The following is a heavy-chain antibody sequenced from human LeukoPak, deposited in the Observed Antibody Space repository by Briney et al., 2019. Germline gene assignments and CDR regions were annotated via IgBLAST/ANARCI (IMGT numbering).Heavy chain of an antibody. CDR3: ARLSPPIASFCSGGTCYSGGFDP. D-gene: IGHD2-15*01. V-gene: IGHV1-18*01. CDR1: GYTFTDYG. J-gene: IGHJ5*02. Sequence: ASVKVSCKASGYTFTDYGISWVRQAPGQGLEWMGWITTYNGSTYYAQKLQGRVTMTADTSTSTAYMELRSLRSDDTAVYYCARLSPPIASFCSGGTCYSGGFDPWGQGTLVTVSS. CDR2: ITTYNGST.